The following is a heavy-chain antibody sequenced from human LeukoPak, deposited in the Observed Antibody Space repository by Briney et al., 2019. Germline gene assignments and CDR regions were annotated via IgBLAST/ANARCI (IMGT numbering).Heavy chain of an antibody. V-gene: IGHV3-7*01. D-gene: IGHD6-13*01. CDR3: ARGAAAAGTSDWYFDL. CDR1: GFTFSSYW. Sequence: PGGSLRLSCAASGFTFSSYWMSWVRQAPGKGLEWVANIKQDGSEKYYVDSVKGRFTISRDNAKNSLYLQMNSLRAEDTAVYYCARGAAAAGTSDWYFDLWGRGTLVTVSS. J-gene: IGHJ2*01. CDR2: IKQDGSEK.